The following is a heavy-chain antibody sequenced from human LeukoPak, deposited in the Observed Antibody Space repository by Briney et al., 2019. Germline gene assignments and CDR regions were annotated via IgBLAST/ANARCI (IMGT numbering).Heavy chain of an antibody. D-gene: IGHD1-1*01. V-gene: IGHV4-34*01. Sequence: SETLSLTCGVDGGSFSGYDWTWVRQPPGMGLEWIGQINYGGDTNYNPSLKSRVTISVDTSKNQFSLKVTSVTAADTAVYYCARGLGWKVTPMGLFYMDVWGEGATVTVSS. CDR1: GGSFSGYD. J-gene: IGHJ6*03. CDR2: INYGGDT. CDR3: ARGLGWKVTPMGLFYMDV.